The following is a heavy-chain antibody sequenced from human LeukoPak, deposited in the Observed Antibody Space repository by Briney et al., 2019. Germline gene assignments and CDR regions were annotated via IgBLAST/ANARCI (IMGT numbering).Heavy chain of an antibody. J-gene: IGHJ4*02. CDR3: ARIEYSSSCDF. D-gene: IGHD6-6*01. CDR1: GGSISNSYYY. Sequence: SETLSLTCTVSGGSISNSYYYWGWIRQPPGKGLEWIGSLHYSGSTYYNPSLKSRVTISVDTSKNYFSLNLSSVTAADTAVYFCARIEYSSSCDFWGQGTLVTVAS. CDR2: LHYSGST. V-gene: IGHV4-39*07.